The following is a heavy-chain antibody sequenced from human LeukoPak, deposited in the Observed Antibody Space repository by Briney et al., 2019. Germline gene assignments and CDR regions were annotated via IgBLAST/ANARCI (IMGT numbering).Heavy chain of an antibody. CDR2: IYYSGST. Sequence: SETLSLTCTVSGGSMNNRDYYWSWIRQPPGKGVGWIGYIYYSGSTYYNPSLKSRVTISEDTPKNQFYLKLTPATAADTAVYYCARNWGAAGWDNYNGMDVWGQGTTVIVSS. CDR1: GGSMNNRDYY. D-gene: IGHD7-27*01. J-gene: IGHJ6*02. CDR3: ARNWGAAGWDNYNGMDV. V-gene: IGHV4-30-4*01.